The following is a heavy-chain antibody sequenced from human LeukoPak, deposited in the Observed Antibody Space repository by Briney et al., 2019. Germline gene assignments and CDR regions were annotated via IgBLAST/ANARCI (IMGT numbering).Heavy chain of an antibody. Sequence: GESLRLSCAASGFTFSSYSMNWVRQAPGKGLEWVSSISSSSSYIYYADSVKGRFTISRDNAKNSLYLQMNSLRAEDTAVYYCARLVQLERQFDYWGQGTLVTVSS. V-gene: IGHV3-21*01. CDR3: ARLVQLERQFDY. CDR2: ISSSSSYI. J-gene: IGHJ4*02. D-gene: IGHD1-1*01. CDR1: GFTFSSYS.